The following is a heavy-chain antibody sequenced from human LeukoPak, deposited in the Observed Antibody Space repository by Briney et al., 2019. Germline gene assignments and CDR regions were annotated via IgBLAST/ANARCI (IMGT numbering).Heavy chain of an antibody. Sequence: VASVKVSCKVSGYTLTELSMHWVRQAPGKGLEWMGGFDPEDGETIYAQKFQGRVTMTEDTSTDTAYMELSSQRSDDTAVYYCARGRNYDFWSGTKELDYWGQGTLVTVSS. CDR3: ARGRNYDFWSGTKELDY. D-gene: IGHD3-3*01. V-gene: IGHV1-24*01. CDR1: GYTLTELS. CDR2: FDPEDGET. J-gene: IGHJ4*02.